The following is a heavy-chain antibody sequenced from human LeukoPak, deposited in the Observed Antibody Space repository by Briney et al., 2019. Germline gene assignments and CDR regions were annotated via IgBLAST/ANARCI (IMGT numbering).Heavy chain of an antibody. CDR1: GFTFDDYG. CDR3: ARDLGYYYDSSGYYQFDY. J-gene: IGHJ4*02. Sequence: GGSLRLSCAASGFTFDDYGMSWVRQAPGKGLEWVSGINWNGGSTGYADSVKGRFTISRDNAKNSLYLQMNSLRAEDTAVYYCARDLGYYYDSSGYYQFDYWGQGTLVTVSS. CDR2: INWNGGST. V-gene: IGHV3-20*04. D-gene: IGHD3-22*01.